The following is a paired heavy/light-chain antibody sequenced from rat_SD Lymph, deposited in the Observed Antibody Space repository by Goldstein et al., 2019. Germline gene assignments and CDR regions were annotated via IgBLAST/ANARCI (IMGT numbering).Heavy chain of an antibody. CDR1: GFTFSSYG. CDR3: ARSRPITTHFDY. D-gene: IGHD1-10*01. J-gene: IGHJ2*01. V-gene: IGHV5-62*01. CDR2: ISSSSGT. Sequence: AVQLVESGGGLVQPGKSLKLSCSASGFTFSSYGMHWIRQAPGKGLDWVAYISSSSGTVYADAVKERFTISRDNAKNTLYLQLNSLKSEDTAIYYCARSRPITTHFDYWGQGVMVTVSS.
Light chain of an antibody. CDR1: QDIGNW. V-gene: IGKV12S16*01. J-gene: IGKJ5*01. CDR3: LQAYSAPLT. CDR2: GAT. Sequence: DIQMTQSPASLSASLEEIVTITCQASQDIGNWLAWYQQKPGKSPQLLIYGATSLADGVPSRFSGSRSGTQYSLKISRLQVEDIGIYYCLQAYSAPLTFGSGTKLEIK.